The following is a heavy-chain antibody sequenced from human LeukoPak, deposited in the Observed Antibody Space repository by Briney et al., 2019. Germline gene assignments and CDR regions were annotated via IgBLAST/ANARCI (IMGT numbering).Heavy chain of an antibody. CDR2: ISAYNGNT. J-gene: IGHJ3*02. D-gene: IGHD2-2*01. CDR3: ARDLVVVPAAKLDFPNAFDI. Sequence: ASVKVSCKASGYTFTSYGISWVRQAPGQGLEWMGWISAYNGNTNYAQKLQGRVTMTTDTSTNTAYMELRSLRSDDTAVYYCARDLVVVPAAKLDFPNAFDIWGQGTMVTVSS. CDR1: GYTFTSYG. V-gene: IGHV1-18*01.